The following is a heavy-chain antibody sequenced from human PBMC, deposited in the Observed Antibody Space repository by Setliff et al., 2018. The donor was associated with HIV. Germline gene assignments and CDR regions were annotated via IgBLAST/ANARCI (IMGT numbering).Heavy chain of an antibody. J-gene: IGHJ4*02. CDR1: GASIDSGFHY. V-gene: IGHV4-39*01. Sequence: PSETLSLTCTVSGASIDSGFHYWGWIRQSPGKGLEWIASLYSTWSTYYNPSLKGRLTISAGPSKSQFSLRVASVTSGVGHSDHDYWGQGTLVTVSS. CDR3: Y. D-gene: IGHD1-26*01. CDR2: LYSTWST.